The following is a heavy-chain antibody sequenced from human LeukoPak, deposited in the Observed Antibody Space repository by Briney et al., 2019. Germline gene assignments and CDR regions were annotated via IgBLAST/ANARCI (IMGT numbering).Heavy chain of an antibody. V-gene: IGHV3-49*04. D-gene: IGHD2-2*01. CDR3: TRLRGDIVVVPAAIFDY. Sequence: GGSLRLSCTASGFTFGDYAISWVRQAPGKGLEWVGFIRSKAYGGTTEYAASVKGRFTISRDDSKSIAYLQMNSLKTEDTAVYYCTRLRGDIVVVPAAIFDYWGQGTLVTVSS. CDR2: IRSKAYGGTT. J-gene: IGHJ4*02. CDR1: GFTFGDYA.